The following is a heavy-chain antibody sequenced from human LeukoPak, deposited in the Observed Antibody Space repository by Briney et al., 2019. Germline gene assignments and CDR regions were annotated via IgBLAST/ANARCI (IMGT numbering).Heavy chain of an antibody. V-gene: IGHV3-9*01. J-gene: IGHJ4*02. CDR3: AKARYYYGSGSPGFWYFDY. D-gene: IGHD3-10*01. CDR1: GFTFDDYA. Sequence: PGGSLRLSCAASGFTFDDYAMHWVRQAPGKGLKWVSGISWNSGSIGYAGSVKGRFTISRDNAKNSLYLQMNSLRAEDTALYYCAKARYYYGSGSPGFWYFDYWGQGTLVTVSS. CDR2: ISWNSGSI.